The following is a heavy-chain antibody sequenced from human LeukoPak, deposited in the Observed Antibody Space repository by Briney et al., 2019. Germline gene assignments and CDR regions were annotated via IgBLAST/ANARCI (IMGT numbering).Heavy chain of an antibody. CDR1: GGSISSYY. CDR3: ARGVYIAAAQYGY. V-gene: IGHV4-59*01. D-gene: IGHD6-13*01. Sequence: SETLSLTCTVSGGSISSYYWSWIRQPPGKGLEWIGYIYYSVTTNYNPSLKSRVTISVDTSKNQFSLKLSSVTAADTAVYYCARGVYIAAAQYGYWGQGTLVTVSS. CDR2: IYYSVTT. J-gene: IGHJ4*02.